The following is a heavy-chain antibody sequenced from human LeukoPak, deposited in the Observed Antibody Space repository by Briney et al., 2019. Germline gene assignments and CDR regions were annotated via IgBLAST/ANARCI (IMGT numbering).Heavy chain of an antibody. CDR2: ISAYNGNT. J-gene: IGHJ5*02. CDR1: GYTFTSYG. CDR3: ARGGGDILTGYYFDP. V-gene: IGHV1-18*01. Sequence: ASVKVSCTASGYTFTSYGISWVRQAPGQELEWMGWISAYNGNTNYAQKLQGRVTMTTDTSTSTAYMELRSLRSDDTAVYYCARGGGDILTGYYFDPWGQGTLVTVSS. D-gene: IGHD3-9*01.